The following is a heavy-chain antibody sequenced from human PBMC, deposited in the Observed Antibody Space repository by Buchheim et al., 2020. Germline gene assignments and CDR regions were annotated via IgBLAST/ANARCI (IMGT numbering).Heavy chain of an antibody. V-gene: IGHV4-30-4*07. CDR1: GGSISSGGYS. CDR3: ARVEYGSGDPYNWFDP. CDR2: IYYSGST. Sequence: QVQLQESGPGLVKPSQTLSLTCAVSGGSISSGGYSWSWIRQPPGKGLEWIGYIYYSGSTYYNPSLKSRVTISVDTSQNQFSLKLSSVTAADTAVYYCARVEYGSGDPYNWFDPWGQGTL. J-gene: IGHJ5*02. D-gene: IGHD3-10*01.